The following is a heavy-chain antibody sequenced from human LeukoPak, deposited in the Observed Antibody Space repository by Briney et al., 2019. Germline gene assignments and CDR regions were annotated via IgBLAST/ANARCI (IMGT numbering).Heavy chain of an antibody. V-gene: IGHV3-48*03. CDR2: ITSSGSTI. J-gene: IGHJ4*02. CDR3: ATKHDY. Sequence: PGGSLRLSCAASGFSFTTYEMNWVRQAPGKELEWVSHITSSGSTIYYADSVKGRFTISRDNAKNSLYLQMNSLRAEDTAVYYCATKHDYWGRGTLVTVSS. CDR1: GFSFTTYE.